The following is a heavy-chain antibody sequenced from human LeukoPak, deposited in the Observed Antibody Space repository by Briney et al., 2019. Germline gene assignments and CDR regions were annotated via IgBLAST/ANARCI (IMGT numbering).Heavy chain of an antibody. D-gene: IGHD3-9*01. CDR3: AKLSGDILTGYYLYYFDY. CDR1: GFTFSRYA. Sequence: PGGSLRLSCAASGFTFSRYAMSWVRQAPGKGLEWDSAISGSGGSTYYADSVKGRFTISRDNSKNTLYLQMNSLRAEDTAVYYCAKLSGDILTGYYLYYFDYWGQGTLATVS. V-gene: IGHV3-23*01. J-gene: IGHJ4*02. CDR2: ISGSGGST.